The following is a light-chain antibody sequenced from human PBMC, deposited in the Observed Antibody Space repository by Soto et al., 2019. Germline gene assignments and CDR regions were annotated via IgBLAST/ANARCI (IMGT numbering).Light chain of an antibody. Sequence: QAVVTQPASVSGSPGQSITISCTGTSSDVGGYNFVSWYQQHPGKAPKLMIYDVTNRPSGVSNRFSGSKSGNTASLTISGLQAVDEADYYCLSYSSSTSPYVLGTATKLTVL. CDR2: DVT. CDR1: SSDVGGYNF. J-gene: IGLJ1*01. V-gene: IGLV2-14*01. CDR3: LSYSSSTSPYV.